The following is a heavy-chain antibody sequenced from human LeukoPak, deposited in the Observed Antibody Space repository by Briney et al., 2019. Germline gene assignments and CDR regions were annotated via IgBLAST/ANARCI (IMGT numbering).Heavy chain of an antibody. CDR2: IIPIFGTA. Sequence: SVKVSCKAPGGTFSSYAISWVRQAPGQGLEWMGGIIPIFGTANYAQKFQGRVTITADESTSTAYMELSSLRSEDTAVYYCARTLELKDRWFDPWGQGTLVTVSS. V-gene: IGHV1-69*01. D-gene: IGHD1-7*01. J-gene: IGHJ5*02. CDR3: ARTLELKDRWFDP. CDR1: GGTFSSYA.